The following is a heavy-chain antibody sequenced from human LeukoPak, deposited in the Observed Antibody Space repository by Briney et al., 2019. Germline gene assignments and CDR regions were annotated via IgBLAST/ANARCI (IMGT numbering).Heavy chain of an antibody. D-gene: IGHD4-23*01. CDR2: INPNSGGT. Sequence: ASVKVSCKASGYTFTGYYMHWVRQAPGQGLEWMGWINPNSGGTNYAQKFQGRVTMTRDTSISTAYMELSRLRSDDTAVYYCARVVQAYGGNSGFDYWGQGTLVTVSS. J-gene: IGHJ4*02. CDR1: GYTFTGYY. CDR3: ARVVQAYGGNSGFDY. V-gene: IGHV1-2*02.